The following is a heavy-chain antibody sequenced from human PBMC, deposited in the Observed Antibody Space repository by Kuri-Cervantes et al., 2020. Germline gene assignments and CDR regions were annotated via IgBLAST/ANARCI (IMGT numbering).Heavy chain of an antibody. J-gene: IGHJ6*02. CDR2: ISPDNGNT. V-gene: IGHV1-18*01. D-gene: IGHD1-1*01. CDR3: ARVQIEVESTETGTTHYYYAMDV. CDR1: GYTFTSYD. Sequence: ASVKVSCKASGYTFTSYDINWVRQAPGQGLEWMGWISPDNGNTNYAQKFQGRVTMTTETATNTAYMELWGLRSDDTAVYYCARVQIEVESTETGTTHYYYAMDVWGQGTTVTVSS.